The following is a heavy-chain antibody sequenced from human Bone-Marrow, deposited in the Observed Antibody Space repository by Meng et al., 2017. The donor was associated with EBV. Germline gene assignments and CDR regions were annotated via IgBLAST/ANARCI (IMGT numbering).Heavy chain of an antibody. CDR2: LIPDLGTP. CDR3: ARESGRGYTPDF. Sequence: QVKVVQSVAEVKKXXSXVKVPCKSSGGAFRYSAISWVRLAPGQGLEWMGGLIPDLGTPDYAPNYQDRVTITADESTSTAYMELNSLTTEDTAIYYCARESGRGYTPDFWGQGTLVTVSS. CDR1: GGAFRYSA. J-gene: IGHJ4*02. D-gene: IGHD3-10*01. V-gene: IGHV1-69*01.